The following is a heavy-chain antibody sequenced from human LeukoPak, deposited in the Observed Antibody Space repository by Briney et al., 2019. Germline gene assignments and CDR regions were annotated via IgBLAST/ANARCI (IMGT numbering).Heavy chain of an antibody. CDR2: ISYDGSNK. J-gene: IGHJ3*02. CDR1: GFTFSSYA. Sequence: GGSLRLSCAASGFTFSSYAMHWVRQAPGKGLEWVAVISYDGSNKYYADSVKGRFTISRDNSKNTLYLQMNSLRAEDTAVYYCARDGGWELLDDDAFDIWGQGTMVTVSS. CDR3: ARDGGWELLDDDAFDI. V-gene: IGHV3-30-3*01. D-gene: IGHD1-26*01.